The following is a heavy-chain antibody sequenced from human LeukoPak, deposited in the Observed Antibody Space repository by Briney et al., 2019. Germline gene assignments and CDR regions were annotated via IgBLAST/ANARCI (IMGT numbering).Heavy chain of an antibody. D-gene: IGHD5-12*01. V-gene: IGHV3-7*01. CDR2: IKQDGSEK. J-gene: IGHJ3*01. CDR3: ARDQGLEWLRSDSAAFDV. CDR1: GFTFSSYW. Sequence: PGGSLRLSCAASGFTFSSYWMSWVRQAPGRGLEWVANIKQDGSEKYYVDSVKGRFTISRDNAKNSLYLQMNSLRAEDTAVYYCARDQGLEWLRSDSAAFDVWGQGTMVTVSS.